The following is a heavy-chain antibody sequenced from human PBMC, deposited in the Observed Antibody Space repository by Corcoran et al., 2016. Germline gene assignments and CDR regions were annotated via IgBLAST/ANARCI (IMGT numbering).Heavy chain of an antibody. Sequence: QVQLQQSGPGLVKPSQTLSLACAISGDSVSSNSATWNWIRQSPSRGLEWLGRTYYRSKWYNDYAVSVKSRMTINPDTSKNQFSLQLNYVTPEDTAVYYCVREGETRRYGMDVWGQGTTVTVSS. CDR3: VREGETRRYGMDV. CDR1: GDSVSSNSAT. V-gene: IGHV6-1*01. D-gene: IGHD6-6*01. J-gene: IGHJ6*02. CDR2: TYYRSKWYN.